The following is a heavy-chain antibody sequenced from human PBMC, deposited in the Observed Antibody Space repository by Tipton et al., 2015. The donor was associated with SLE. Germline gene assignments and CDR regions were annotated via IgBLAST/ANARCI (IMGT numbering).Heavy chain of an antibody. Sequence: GSLRLSCAASGFTFSNYAMSWVRQAPGKGLEWVSAITGSGDRTYYIDSVKGRFTISRDNSKNSLYLQMNGLRAEDTAVYYCARGTAMVPYYFDYWGQGTLVTVSS. J-gene: IGHJ4*02. V-gene: IGHV3-23*01. CDR1: GFTFSNYA. CDR2: ITGSGDRT. D-gene: IGHD5-18*01. CDR3: ARGTAMVPYYFDY.